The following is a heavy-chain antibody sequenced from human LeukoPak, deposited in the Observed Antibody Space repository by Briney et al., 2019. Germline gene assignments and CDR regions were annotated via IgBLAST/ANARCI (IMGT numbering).Heavy chain of an antibody. V-gene: IGHV1-18*01. CDR3: ARDVSEGFGERVIDAFDI. J-gene: IGHJ3*02. D-gene: IGHD3-10*01. CDR1: GHTFTHHG. CDR2: ISGYNGDT. Sequence: ASVKLSCKTFGHTFTHHGFSWVRQAPGQGLEWMGWISGYNGDTHYAQNFQGRVTLTSDTSTSTVYMELRSLRSDDTAVYYCARDVSEGFGERVIDAFDIWGQGTMVAVSS.